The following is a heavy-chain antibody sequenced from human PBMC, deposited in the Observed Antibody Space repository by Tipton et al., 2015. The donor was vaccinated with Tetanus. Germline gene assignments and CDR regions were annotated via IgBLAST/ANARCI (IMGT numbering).Heavy chain of an antibody. J-gene: IGHJ4*02. D-gene: IGHD3-10*01. Sequence: SLRLSCAASGFTFSSYAMHWVRQAPGKGLEWVAVISYDGSNKYYADSVKGRFTISRDNSKNTLYLQMNSLRAEDTAVYYCARGSLLWFGELLFFDYWGQGTLVTVSP. CDR1: GFTFSSYA. V-gene: IGHV3-30-3*01. CDR2: ISYDGSNK. CDR3: ARGSLLWFGELLFFDY.